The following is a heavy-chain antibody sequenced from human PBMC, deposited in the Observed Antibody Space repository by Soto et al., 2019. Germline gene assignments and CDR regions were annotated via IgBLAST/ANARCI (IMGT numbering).Heavy chain of an antibody. J-gene: IGHJ4*02. V-gene: IGHV4-59*01. CDR3: ARDGYDGSGSPYPAY. D-gene: IGHD3-10*01. CDR2: IYYLGST. CDR1: GDSMSEYF. Sequence: PSETLSLTCTVSGDSMSEYFWSWVRQSPGKGLEWIGYIYYLGSTDYNPSLKSRVTISVGTSKRQFSLKLNSVTAADTAIYYCARDGYDGSGSPYPAYWGPGIQVTAPQ.